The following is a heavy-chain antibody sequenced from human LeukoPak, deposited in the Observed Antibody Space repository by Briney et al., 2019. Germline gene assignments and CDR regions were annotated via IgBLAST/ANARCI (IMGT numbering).Heavy chain of an antibody. CDR2: ISSSGSTI. D-gene: IGHD2-15*01. CDR1: GFTFSSYE. CDR3: ARVGYCSGGSCYYFDY. Sequence: PGGSLRLSCAASGFTFSSYEMNWVRQAPGKGLEWVSYISSSGSTIYYADSVKGRFTISRGNAKNSLYLQMNSLRAEDTAVYYCARVGYCSGGSCYYFDYWGQGTLVTVSS. V-gene: IGHV3-48*03. J-gene: IGHJ4*02.